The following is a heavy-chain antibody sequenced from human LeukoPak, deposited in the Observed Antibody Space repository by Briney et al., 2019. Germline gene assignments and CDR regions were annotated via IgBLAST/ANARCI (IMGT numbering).Heavy chain of an antibody. V-gene: IGHV4-39*01. J-gene: IGHJ5*02. CDR3: ARLPKANDFGSGYYTGWFDP. D-gene: IGHD3-3*01. CDR2: IYYSGST. CDR1: GGSISSSSYY. Sequence: SETLSLTCTVSGGSISSSSYYWGWIRQPPGKGLEWIGSIYYSGSTYYNPSLKSRVTISVDTSKNQLSLKLSSVTAADTAVYYCARLPKANDFGSGYYTGWFDPWGQGTLVTVSS.